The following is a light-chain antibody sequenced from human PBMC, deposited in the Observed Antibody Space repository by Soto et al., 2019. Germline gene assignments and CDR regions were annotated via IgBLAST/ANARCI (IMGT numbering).Light chain of an antibody. CDR2: GAS. Sequence: EIVLTQSPGTLSLSPGERATLSCRASQSVSNSFLAWYQQKPGQAPSLLIYGASNRATVIPERFSGSGSGTDFTLTISSLEPEDLAVYYCQQYDSSPRTFGQGTNLEIK. CDR3: QQYDSSPRT. V-gene: IGKV3-20*01. CDR1: QSVSNSF. J-gene: IGKJ2*01.